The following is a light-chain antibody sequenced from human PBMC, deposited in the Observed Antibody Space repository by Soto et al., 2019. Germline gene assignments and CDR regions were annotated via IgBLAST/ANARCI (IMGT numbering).Light chain of an antibody. CDR3: QQRSNWPPVT. Sequence: EIVFTQSPATLSLSPVERATLSCMASQSVSSYLAWYQQKPGQAPRLLIYDASNRATGIPARFSGSGSGTDFTLTISSLEPEDFGVYYCQQRSNWPPVTFGGGTKVDIK. CDR1: QSVSSY. CDR2: DAS. J-gene: IGKJ4*01. V-gene: IGKV3-11*01.